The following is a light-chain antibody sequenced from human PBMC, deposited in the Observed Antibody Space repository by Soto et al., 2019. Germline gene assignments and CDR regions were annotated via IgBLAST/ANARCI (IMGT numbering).Light chain of an antibody. CDR1: SSDVGGYNY. J-gene: IGLJ3*02. CDR3: SSYTSSSTLEV. V-gene: IGLV2-14*01. CDR2: DVS. Sequence: QSALTQPASVSGSPGQSITISCTETSSDVGGYNYVSWYQQHPGKAPKLMIYDVSNRPSGVSNRLSGSKSGNTASLTISGRHAEDEADYYCSSYTSSSTLEVFGGGTKLTVL.